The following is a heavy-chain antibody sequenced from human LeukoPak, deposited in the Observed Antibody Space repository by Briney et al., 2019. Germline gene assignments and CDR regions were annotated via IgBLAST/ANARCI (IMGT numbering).Heavy chain of an antibody. V-gene: IGHV3-23*01. CDR1: GFTFSSYT. CDR3: AKVILNHYFDY. Sequence: GGSLRLSCAASGFTFSSYTMNWVRQAPGKGLEWVSAISGSGGSTYYADSVKGRFTISRDNSKNTLYLQMNSLRAEDTAVYYCAKVILNHYFDYWGQGTLVTVSS. CDR2: ISGSGGST. J-gene: IGHJ4*02.